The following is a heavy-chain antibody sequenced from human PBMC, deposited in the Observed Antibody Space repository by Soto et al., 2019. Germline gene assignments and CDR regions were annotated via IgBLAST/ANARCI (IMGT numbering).Heavy chain of an antibody. Sequence: EVQLVESGGGLVQPGGSLRLSCAGSGITFSSYAMNWVRQAPGKGREWLAYITSSGRSMYYADSVKGRFTISRDNTKNSQYLLMNNMRVEDTAVYYCARELEPVGKLNDAFDIWGQGTLVTVSS. J-gene: IGHJ3*02. V-gene: IGHV3-48*03. CDR1: GITFSSYA. CDR2: ITSSGRSM. D-gene: IGHD2-2*01. CDR3: ARELEPVGKLNDAFDI.